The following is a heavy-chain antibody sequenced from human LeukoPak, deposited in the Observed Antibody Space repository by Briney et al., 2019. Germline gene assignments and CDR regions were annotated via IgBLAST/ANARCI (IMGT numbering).Heavy chain of an antibody. CDR2: INWNGGST. J-gene: IGHJ4*01. V-gene: IGHV3-20*01. CDR1: GFTFDDYG. Sequence: GGSLRLSCAASGFTFDDYGMSWVRQAPGKGLEWVSGINWNGGSTGYADSVKGRFTISRDNAKNSLYLQMNSLRAEDTALYHCARVYSSGYRYYFDYWGQGTLVTVSS. CDR3: ARVYSSGYRYYFDY. D-gene: IGHD3-22*01.